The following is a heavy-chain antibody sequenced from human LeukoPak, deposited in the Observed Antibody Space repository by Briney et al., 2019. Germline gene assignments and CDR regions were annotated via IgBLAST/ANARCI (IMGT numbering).Heavy chain of an antibody. CDR2: IFWNGGST. D-gene: IGHD3-3*01. CDR3: ARDRSTDFWSGYYTNYFDY. Sequence: GGSLRLSCEASGFNFHDYGMSWVRQAPGRGLEWVSGIFWNGGSTGYADSVKGRFTISRDNTKNSLYLQMNSLRVEDTAVYYCARDRSTDFWSGYYTNYFDYWGQGTLVTVSS. J-gene: IGHJ4*02. V-gene: IGHV3-20*04. CDR1: GFNFHDYG.